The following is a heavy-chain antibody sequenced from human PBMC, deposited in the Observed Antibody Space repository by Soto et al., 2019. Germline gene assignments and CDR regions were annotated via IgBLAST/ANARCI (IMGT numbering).Heavy chain of an antibody. J-gene: IGHJ5*02. CDR2: IIPNSGDS. CDR1: GGTFSSYA. D-gene: IGHD5-18*01. Sequence: ASVKVSCKASGGTFSSYAISWVRQAPGQGLEWMGGIIPNSGDSKFAQKFQGRVTMTRDTSINTAYMELSRLRSDDTAVYYCARALQLWPHDWLAPWGQGTLVTVSS. V-gene: IGHV1-2*02. CDR3: ARALQLWPHDWLAP.